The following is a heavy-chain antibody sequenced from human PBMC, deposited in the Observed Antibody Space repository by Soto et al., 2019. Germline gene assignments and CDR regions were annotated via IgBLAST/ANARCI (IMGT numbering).Heavy chain of an antibody. Sequence: QVQLQESGPGLVKPSETLSLTCTVSGGCISPYYWSWIRQPPEKGLEWIGYIYYSGSTTYNPSLKSRVNISVDTSQNQFSLNLSSVTAADTAVYYCARLGGYYQAFDSWGQGTLVTVSS. CDR2: IYYSGST. CDR1: GGCISPYY. V-gene: IGHV4-59*08. CDR3: ARLGGYYQAFDS. J-gene: IGHJ4*02. D-gene: IGHD3-22*01.